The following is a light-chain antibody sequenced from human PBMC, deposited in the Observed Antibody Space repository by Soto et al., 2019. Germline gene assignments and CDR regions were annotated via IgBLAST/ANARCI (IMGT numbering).Light chain of an antibody. Sequence: QSVLTQPASVSGSPGQSITISCTGTSSDVGGYNYVSWYQQHPGKAPKLMIYDVSNRPSGVSNRFSGSKSGNTASLTISGFQAEDEADYNCSFYISSRTLTTYVLGTGTKVTAL. CDR1: SSDVGGYNY. CDR3: SFYISSRTLTTYV. J-gene: IGLJ1*01. CDR2: DVS. V-gene: IGLV2-14*01.